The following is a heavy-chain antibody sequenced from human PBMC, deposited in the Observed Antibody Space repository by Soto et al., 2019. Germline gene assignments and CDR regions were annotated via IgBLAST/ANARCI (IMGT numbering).Heavy chain of an antibody. D-gene: IGHD3-3*01. CDR2: ISSSSSYI. Sequence: EVQLVESGGGLVKPGGSLRLSCAASGFTFSSYSMNWVRQAPGKGLEWVSSISSSSSYIYYADSVKGLFTISRDNAKNSLYLQMNSLRAEDTAVYYCARVSGYDFWSGYYLNDAFDIWGQGTMVTVSS. CDR1: GFTFSSYS. J-gene: IGHJ3*02. CDR3: ARVSGYDFWSGYYLNDAFDI. V-gene: IGHV3-21*01.